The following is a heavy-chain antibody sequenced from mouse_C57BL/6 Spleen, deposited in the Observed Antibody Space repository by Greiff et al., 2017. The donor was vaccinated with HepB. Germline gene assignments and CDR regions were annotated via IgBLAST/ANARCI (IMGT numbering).Heavy chain of an antibody. V-gene: IGHV1-82*01. J-gene: IGHJ2*01. CDR1: GYAFSSSW. CDR2: IYPGDGDT. Sequence: LQLQQSGPELVKPGASVKISCKASGYAFSSSWMNWVKQRPGKGLEWIGRIYPGDGDTNYNGKFKGKATLTADKSSSTAYMQLSSLTSEDSAVYFCATTVVASYYFDYWGQGTTLTVSS. D-gene: IGHD1-1*01. CDR3: ATTVVASYYFDY.